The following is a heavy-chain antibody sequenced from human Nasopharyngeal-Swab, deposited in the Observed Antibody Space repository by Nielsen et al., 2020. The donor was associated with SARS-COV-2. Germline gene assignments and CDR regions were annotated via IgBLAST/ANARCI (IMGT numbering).Heavy chain of an antibody. V-gene: IGHV3-21*01. J-gene: IGHJ6*02. CDR1: GFTFSSYS. CDR2: ISSSSSYI. Sequence: GGSLRLSCAASGFTFSSYSMNWVRQAPGKGLEWVSSISSSSSYIYYADSVKGRFTISRDNAENPLYLQMNSLRAEDTAVYYCARGQYCSSTSCYARGYYYYYGMDVWGQGTTVTVSS. D-gene: IGHD2-2*01. CDR3: ARGQYCSSTSCYARGYYYYYGMDV.